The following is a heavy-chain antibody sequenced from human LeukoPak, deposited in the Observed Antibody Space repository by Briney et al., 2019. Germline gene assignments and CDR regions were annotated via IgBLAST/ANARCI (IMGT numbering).Heavy chain of an antibody. CDR1: GFTFSGYP. Sequence: GGSARLSCAASGFTFSGYPMNWARQAPGKGLEWVSYISSGSSTIYYAASVKCRCTISRDNAKNSLYLQMNSLGDEDTAVNYWSRAPGSPQSRTPDYWGQ. D-gene: IGHD1-26*01. CDR2: ISSGSSTI. J-gene: IGHJ4*02. CDR3: SRAPGSPQSRTPDY. V-gene: IGHV3-48*02.